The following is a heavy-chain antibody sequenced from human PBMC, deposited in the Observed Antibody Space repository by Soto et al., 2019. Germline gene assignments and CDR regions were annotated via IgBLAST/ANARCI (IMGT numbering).Heavy chain of an antibody. CDR1: VFTFSSYA. D-gene: IGHD3-10*01. CDR2: ISGSGGST. J-gene: IGHJ4*02. Sequence: GGSLRLSCAASVFTFSSYAMSLVRQAPGKGLEWVSAISGSGGSTYYADSVKGRFTISRDNSKNTLYLQMNSLRAEDTAVYYCAKDTVLLWFGESSHFDYWGQGTMVTVSS. V-gene: IGHV3-23*01. CDR3: AKDTVLLWFGESSHFDY.